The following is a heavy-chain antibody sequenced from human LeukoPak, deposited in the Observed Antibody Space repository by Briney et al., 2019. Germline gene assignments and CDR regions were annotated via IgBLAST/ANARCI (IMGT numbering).Heavy chain of an antibody. Sequence: ASVKVSCKASGYTFTGYYMHWVRQAPGQGREWMGWMNPNSGNTGYAQKFQGRVTITRNTSISTAYMELSSLRSEDTAVYYCARRRWLQEEDAFDIWGQGTMVTVSS. CDR3: ARRRWLQEEDAFDI. CDR1: GYTFTGYY. CDR2: MNPNSGNT. V-gene: IGHV1-8*03. J-gene: IGHJ3*02. D-gene: IGHD5-24*01.